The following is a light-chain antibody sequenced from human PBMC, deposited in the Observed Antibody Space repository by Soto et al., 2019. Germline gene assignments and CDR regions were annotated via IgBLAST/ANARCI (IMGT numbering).Light chain of an antibody. V-gene: IGLV2-14*01. CDR1: SSDVGGYND. J-gene: IGLJ3*02. CDR2: EVT. CDR3: RSYTSSNTWV. Sequence: QSVLTQPASVSGSPGQSITIACTGTSSDVGGYNDVSWYQQHPGKAPKLMIYEVTNRPSGVSNRFSGSKSGNTASLSISGLHAEDEADYYCRSYTSSNTWVFGGGTKLTVL.